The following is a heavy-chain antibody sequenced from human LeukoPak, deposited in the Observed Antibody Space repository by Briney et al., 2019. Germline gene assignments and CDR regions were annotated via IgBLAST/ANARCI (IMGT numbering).Heavy chain of an antibody. D-gene: IGHD2-2*01. CDR2: TSWDGTCK. V-gene: IGHV3-30*04. CDR3: VREAEIVVVPAAVSRTGVSFAY. J-gene: IGHJ4*02. CDR1: RFPFSSYA. Sequence: PGRSLRLSCAASRFPFSSYALHWVRQTPGKGLGWVAVTSWDGTCKYYADSVKGRFTISRDNPKNTLYLQMNSLRAEDTAIYYCVREAEIVVVPAAVSRTGVSFAYWGQGTLVTVSS.